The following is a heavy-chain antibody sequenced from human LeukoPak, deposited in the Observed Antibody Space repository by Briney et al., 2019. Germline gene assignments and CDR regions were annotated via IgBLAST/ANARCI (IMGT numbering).Heavy chain of an antibody. V-gene: IGHV1-18*01. CDR2: ISAYNGNT. CDR3: ARLSRYYDSSGYYPPDYHYYYMDV. D-gene: IGHD3-22*01. CDR1: GYTFTSYG. J-gene: IGHJ6*03. Sequence: ASVKVFCKASGYTFTSYGISWVRQAPGQGLEWMGWISAYNGNTNYAQKLQGRVTMTTDTSTSTAYMELRSLRSDDTAVYYCARLSRYYDSSGYYPPDYHYYYMDVWGKGTTVTVSS.